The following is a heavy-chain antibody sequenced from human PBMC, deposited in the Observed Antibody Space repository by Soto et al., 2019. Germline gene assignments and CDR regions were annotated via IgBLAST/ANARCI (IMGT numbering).Heavy chain of an antibody. CDR2: IYYSGST. J-gene: IGHJ4*02. Sequence: TSETLSLTCTVSGGSISSYYWSWIRQPPGKGLEWIGYIYYSGSTNYNPSLKSRVTISVDTSKNQFSLKLNSVTAADPAVYYCARGGSGSFPYWGQGTLVTVSS. V-gene: IGHV4-59*01. CDR1: GGSISSYY. CDR3: ARGGSGSFPY. D-gene: IGHD1-26*01.